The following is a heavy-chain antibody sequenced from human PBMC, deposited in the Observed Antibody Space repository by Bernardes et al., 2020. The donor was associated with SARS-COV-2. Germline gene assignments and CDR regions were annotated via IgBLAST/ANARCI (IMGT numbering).Heavy chain of an antibody. Sequence: TLSLTCTVSGGSISSGGYYWSWIRQHPGKGLEWIGYIYYSGSTYYNPSLKSRVTISVDTSKNQFSLKLSSVTAADTAVYYCAREETSITIFGVVTRYGMDVWGQGTTVTVSS. CDR3: AREETSITIFGVVTRYGMDV. CDR2: IYYSGST. D-gene: IGHD3-3*01. CDR1: GGSISSGGYY. J-gene: IGHJ6*02. V-gene: IGHV4-31*03.